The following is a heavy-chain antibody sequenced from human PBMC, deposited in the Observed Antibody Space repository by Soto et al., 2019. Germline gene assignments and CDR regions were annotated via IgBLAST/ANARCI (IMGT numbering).Heavy chain of an antibody. D-gene: IGHD2-15*01. CDR1: GFTFSSYG. CDR2: IWYDGSNK. Sequence: QVQLVESGGGVVQPGRSLRLSCAASGFTFSSYGMHWVRQAPGKGLEWVAVIWYDGSNKYYADSVKGRFTISRDNSKNTLDLQMNSLRAEDTAVYYCARDAKGDGYCSGCSCYSDWYFDLWGRGTLVTVSS. V-gene: IGHV3-33*01. J-gene: IGHJ2*01. CDR3: ARDAKGDGYCSGCSCYSDWYFDL.